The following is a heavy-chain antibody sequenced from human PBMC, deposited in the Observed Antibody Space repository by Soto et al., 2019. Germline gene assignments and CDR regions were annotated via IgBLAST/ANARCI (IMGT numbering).Heavy chain of an antibody. CDR1: GYSISAGGYY. CDR3: ARMYSSGSGWFHP. D-gene: IGHD6-19*01. J-gene: IGHJ5*02. Sequence: SETLSLTCFVSGYSISAGGYYWSWIRHHPGKGLEWIGSFYSSGSIIYNPSLRSRVSISGDTSSNQFSMSLTSVTAADTARYYCARMYSSGSGWFHPWGQGTLVTVSS. CDR2: FYSSGSI. V-gene: IGHV4-31*03.